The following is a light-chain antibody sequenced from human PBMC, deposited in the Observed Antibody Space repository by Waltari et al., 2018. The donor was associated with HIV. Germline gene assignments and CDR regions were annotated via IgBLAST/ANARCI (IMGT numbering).Light chain of an antibody. Sequence: SSELTQDPAVSVALGPPVRITCQGDSLRSYSANWYLQKPGQAPLLVIYDKNNRPSGIPDRFSGSSSGNAASLTITGAQAEDEADYYCNSRDSSGHVIFGGGTKLTVL. J-gene: IGLJ2*01. CDR1: SLRSYS. V-gene: IGLV3-19*01. CDR3: NSRDSSGHVI. CDR2: DKN.